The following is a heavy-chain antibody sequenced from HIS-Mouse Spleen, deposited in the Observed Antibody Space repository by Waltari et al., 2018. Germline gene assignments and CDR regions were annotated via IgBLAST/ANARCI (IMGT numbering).Heavy chain of an antibody. D-gene: IGHD6-13*01. CDR1: GGSTSSRSYY. CDR3: AREIPYSSSWYDWYFDL. J-gene: IGHJ2*01. V-gene: IGHV4-39*07. CDR2: IYYSGST. Sequence: QLQLQESGPGLVKPSETLSPTCTVSGGSTSSRSYYRGGIRPPPGKGLEWIGSIYYSGSTYYNPSLKSRVTISVDTSKNQFSLKLSSVTAADTAVYYCAREIPYSSSWYDWYFDLWGRGTLVTVSS.